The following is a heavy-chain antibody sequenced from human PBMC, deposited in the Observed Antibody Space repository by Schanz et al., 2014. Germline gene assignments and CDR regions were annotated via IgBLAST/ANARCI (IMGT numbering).Heavy chain of an antibody. CDR3: ARDHTTESYYSAGPPIDY. CDR2: IWYDGSNE. Sequence: QVQLVESGGGVVQPGRSLRLSCAASGFTFSSYGMHWVRQAPGKGLERVAVIWYDGSNEYYADSVKGRFTISRDNSKNTLFLQMNSLRAEDTAVYYCARDHTTESYYSAGPPIDYWGQGTLLTVSS. D-gene: IGHD1-26*01. CDR1: GFTFSSYG. V-gene: IGHV3-33*01. J-gene: IGHJ4*02.